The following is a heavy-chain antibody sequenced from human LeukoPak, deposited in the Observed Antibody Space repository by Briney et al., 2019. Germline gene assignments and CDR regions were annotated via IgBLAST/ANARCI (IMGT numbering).Heavy chain of an antibody. J-gene: IGHJ6*03. CDR3: ARVTYYDFWSGYPLRGYYMDV. CDR1: GYTFTSYY. CDR2: INPNSGGT. Sequence: ASVKVSCKASGYTFTSYYMHWVRQAPGQGLEWMGWINPNSGGTNYAQKFQGRVTMTRDTSISTAYMELSRLRSDDTAVYYCARVTYYDFWSGYPLRGYYMDVWGKGTTVTISS. D-gene: IGHD3-3*01. V-gene: IGHV1-2*02.